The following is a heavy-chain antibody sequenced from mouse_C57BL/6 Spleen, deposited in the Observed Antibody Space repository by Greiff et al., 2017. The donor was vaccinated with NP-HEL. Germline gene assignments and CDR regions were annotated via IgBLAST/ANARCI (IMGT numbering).Heavy chain of an antibody. CDR1: GFTFSSYA. CDR3: TRAFGYHWYFDV. J-gene: IGHJ1*03. CDR2: ISSGGDYI. Sequence: EVQLVESGEGLVKPGGSLKLSCAASGFTFSSYAMSWVRQTPEKRLEWVAYISSGGDYIYYADTVKGRFTISRDNARNTLYLQMSSLKSEDTAMYYCTRAFGYHWYFDVWGTGTTVTVSS. V-gene: IGHV5-9-1*02. D-gene: IGHD2-2*01.